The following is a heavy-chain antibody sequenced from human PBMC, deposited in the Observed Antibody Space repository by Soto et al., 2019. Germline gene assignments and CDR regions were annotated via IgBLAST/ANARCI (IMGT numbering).Heavy chain of an antibody. CDR3: ARETHITKDSSGYYPYYFDY. CDR2: IYYSGST. CDR1: GGSISSGGYY. J-gene: IGHJ4*02. V-gene: IGHV4-31*03. Sequence: PSETLSLTCTVSGGSISSGGYYWSWIRQHPGKGLEWIGYIYYSGSTYYNPSLKSRVTISVDTSKNQFSLKLSSVTAADTAVYYCARETHITKDSSGYYPYYFDYWGQGTLVTVSS. D-gene: IGHD3-22*01.